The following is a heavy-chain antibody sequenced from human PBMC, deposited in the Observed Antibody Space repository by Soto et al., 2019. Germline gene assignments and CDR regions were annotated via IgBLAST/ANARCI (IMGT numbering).Heavy chain of an antibody. CDR2: ISGSGGSTI. CDR1: GFTFSSYE. D-gene: IGHD6-13*01. CDR3: AKSFSSNWYDYFNS. J-gene: IGHJ4*02. Sequence: PGGSLRLSCAVSGFTFSSYEMNWVRQAPGKGLEWLSYISGSGGSTIYYADSVKGRFTISRDTSKNTLYLQMNSLRAEDTALYYCAKSFSSNWYDYFNSWGQGSLVTVSS. V-gene: IGHV3-48*03.